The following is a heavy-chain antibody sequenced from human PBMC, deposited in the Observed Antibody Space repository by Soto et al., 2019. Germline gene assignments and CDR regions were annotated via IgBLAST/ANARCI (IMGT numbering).Heavy chain of an antibody. CDR1: DDFISSYY. J-gene: IGHJ5*01. CDR2: VSTSGST. Sequence: SETLSLTCTVSDDFISSYYWNWIRQPAGKGLEWIGRVSTSGSTYYKASLKSRVTISLDMSRNQFSLKLTSVTAADTAVYYCARAEVAVAGSGWFDAWGHGTLVTVSS. CDR3: ARAEVAVAGSGWFDA. D-gene: IGHD6-19*01. V-gene: IGHV4-4*07.